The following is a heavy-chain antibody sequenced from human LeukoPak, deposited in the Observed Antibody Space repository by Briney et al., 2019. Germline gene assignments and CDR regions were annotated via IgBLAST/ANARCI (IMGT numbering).Heavy chain of an antibody. Sequence: SGTLSLTCAVSGGSISSSNWWSWVRQPPGKGLEWIGDIFHDGTTNFNPSLKSRLTLSTDKSKNQFSLKLSSVTAADTAVYYCARHRGGSFQFDYWGQGTLVTVSS. CDR1: GGSISSSNW. CDR3: ARHRGGSFQFDY. D-gene: IGHD1-26*01. CDR2: IFHDGTT. V-gene: IGHV4-4*02. J-gene: IGHJ4*02.